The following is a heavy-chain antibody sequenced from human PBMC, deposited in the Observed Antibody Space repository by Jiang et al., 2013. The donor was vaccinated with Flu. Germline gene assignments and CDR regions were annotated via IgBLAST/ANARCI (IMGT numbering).Heavy chain of an antibody. CDR3: TRGRFTYWPTSDF. CDR1: GESLSDYH. Sequence: LLKPSETLSLTCDVSGESLSDYHWNWIRQAPGKGLEWIGEINESGITSYKSSIKSRVTISRDTSKNQLSLKLNSVTAADTALYWCTRGRFTYWPTSDFWGQGTLVTVSS. V-gene: IGHV4-34*01. D-gene: IGHD2-8*02. CDR2: INESGIT. J-gene: IGHJ4*02.